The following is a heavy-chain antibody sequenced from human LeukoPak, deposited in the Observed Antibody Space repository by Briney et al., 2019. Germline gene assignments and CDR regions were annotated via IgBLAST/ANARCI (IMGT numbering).Heavy chain of an antibody. Sequence: PGGSLRLSCAASGFTFSSYEMNWVRQAPGKGLEGVSYISSSGSTIYYADSVKGRFTISRDNAKNSLYLQMNSLGVEDTALYHCARKGLGGELGGFDSWGQGTLVTVSS. CDR2: ISSSGSTI. V-gene: IGHV3-48*03. CDR1: GFTFSSYE. J-gene: IGHJ4*02. D-gene: IGHD1-26*01. CDR3: ARKGLGGELGGFDS.